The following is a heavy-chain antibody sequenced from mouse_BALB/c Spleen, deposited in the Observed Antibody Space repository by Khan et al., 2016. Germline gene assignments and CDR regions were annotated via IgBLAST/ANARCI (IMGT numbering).Heavy chain of an antibody. CDR3: ATSYYYGAAFAY. CDR1: GDSITSGH. CDR2: ISHSGDS. Sequence: EVQLQESGPSLAKPSQTLSLTCSVSGDSITSGHWNWIRKFPGNKFDFMGYISHSGDSYYNPSLKSRISITPDTSKNQYYLQLNSVTTEDTATYXCATSYYYGAAFAYWGQGTLVTVSA. J-gene: IGHJ3*01. V-gene: IGHV3-8*02. D-gene: IGHD1-1*01.